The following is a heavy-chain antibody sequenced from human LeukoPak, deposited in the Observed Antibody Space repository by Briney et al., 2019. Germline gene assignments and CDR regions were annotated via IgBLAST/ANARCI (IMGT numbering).Heavy chain of an antibody. Sequence: GGSLRLSCVASGFTFSSYAVSWFRQAPGKGLEWVSTVGRSGVDTYYADSVRGRFTISKGSSKNTLQMNSLSAEDTAIYYCVKHSGGVYGNSDPWGQGILVTVSS. J-gene: IGHJ5*02. D-gene: IGHD1-1*01. V-gene: IGHV3-23*01. CDR1: GFTFSSYA. CDR2: VGRSGVDT. CDR3: VKHSGGVYGNSDP.